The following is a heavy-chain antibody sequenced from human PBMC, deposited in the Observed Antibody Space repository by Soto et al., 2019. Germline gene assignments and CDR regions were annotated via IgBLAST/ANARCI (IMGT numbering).Heavy chain of an antibody. CDR2: IYPGDSDT. Sequence: GESLKISCKGSGYSFTSYWIGWVRQMPGKGLEWMGIIYPGDSDTRYSPSFQGQVTISADKSISTAYLQWSSLKASDTAMYYCARTWKRGYSYGQATYYYYGMDVWGQGTTVTVSS. CDR3: ARTWKRGYSYGQATYYYYGMDV. V-gene: IGHV5-51*01. D-gene: IGHD5-18*01. CDR1: GYSFTSYW. J-gene: IGHJ6*02.